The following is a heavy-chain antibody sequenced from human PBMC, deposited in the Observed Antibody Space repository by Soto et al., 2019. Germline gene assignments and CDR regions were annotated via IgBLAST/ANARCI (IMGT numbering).Heavy chain of an antibody. D-gene: IGHD2-15*01. CDR2: IYWDDDK. J-gene: IGHJ3*02. Sequence: SGPTLVNPTKTLTLTCTFSGFSLSTSGVGVGWIRQPPGKALEWLALIYWDDDKRYSPSLKSRLTITKDTSKNQVFLTMTHVDPVDTATYYCAHRHPYCSGGSCYGNAFDIWGQGTMVTVSS. V-gene: IGHV2-5*02. CDR1: GFSLSTSGVG. CDR3: AHRHPYCSGGSCYGNAFDI.